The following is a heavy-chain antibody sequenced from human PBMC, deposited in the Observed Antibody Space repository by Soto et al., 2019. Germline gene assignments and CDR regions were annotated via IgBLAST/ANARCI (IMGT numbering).Heavy chain of an antibody. CDR2: IIPIFGTT. V-gene: IGHV1-69*01. J-gene: IGHJ6*02. Sequence: VQLVQSGAEVKKPGSSVKVSCKASGGTFSSYGINWVRQAPGQGLEWMGGIIPIFGTTYYAQRFQDRVTITADESTSTAYMALSSLRSEETAVYYCAGGPKAGVVAATGYYYYYGMDVWGQGTTVTVSS. D-gene: IGHD2-15*01. CDR3: AGGPKAGVVAATGYYYYYGMDV. CDR1: GGTFSSYG.